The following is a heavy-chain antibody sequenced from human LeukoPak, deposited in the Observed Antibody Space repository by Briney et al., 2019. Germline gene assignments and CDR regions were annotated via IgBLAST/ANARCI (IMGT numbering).Heavy chain of an antibody. V-gene: IGHV3-30*04. CDR3: ASAGCSGGTCYSGGTPGYMDV. J-gene: IGHJ6*03. CDR2: IAYDGSNN. D-gene: IGHD2-15*01. Sequence: SVRAVSGKRKEWVAVIAYDGSNNYYADSVKGRFTISRDNSKNTLYLQMNSLRAEDTAVYYCASAGCSGGTCYSGGTPGYMDVWGKGTTVTVSS.